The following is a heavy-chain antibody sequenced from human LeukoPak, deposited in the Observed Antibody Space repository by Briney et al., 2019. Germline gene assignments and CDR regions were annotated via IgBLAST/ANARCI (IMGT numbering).Heavy chain of an antibody. CDR3: ARDVDSSGRNLFWFDP. CDR2: IKQDGSEK. Sequence: GGSLRLSCSASGFTVSSYWMSWVRQAPGKGLELVAYIKQDGSEKYYADSVKGRFTISRDNAKNSLYLQMNSLRAEDTAVYYCARDVDSSGRNLFWFDPWGQGTLVTVSS. CDR1: GFTVSSYW. D-gene: IGHD6-19*01. V-gene: IGHV3-7*01. J-gene: IGHJ5*02.